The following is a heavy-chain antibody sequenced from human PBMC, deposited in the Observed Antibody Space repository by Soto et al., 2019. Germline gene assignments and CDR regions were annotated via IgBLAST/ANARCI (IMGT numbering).Heavy chain of an antibody. J-gene: IGHJ4*02. D-gene: IGHD1-1*01. V-gene: IGHV1-18*01. CDR3: ARGRYGDY. CDR2: ISAHNGNT. CDR1: GYTFTSYG. Sequence: QVHLVQSGAEVKKPGASVKVSCKASGYTFTSYGITWVRQAPGQGLEWMGWISAHNGNTDYAQKLQGRVIVTRDTSTSTAYMELRILISADTAVYYCARGRYGDYWGQGALVTVSS.